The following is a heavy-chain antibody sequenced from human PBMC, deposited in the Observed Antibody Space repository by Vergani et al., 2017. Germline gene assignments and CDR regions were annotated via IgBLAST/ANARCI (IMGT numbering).Heavy chain of an antibody. CDR1: GFTFSSYS. CDR3: ARDLKIAAAGTGYYYYYGMDV. D-gene: IGHD6-13*01. J-gene: IGHJ6*02. CDR2: ISSSSSYI. Sequence: EVQLVASGGGLVKPGGSLRLSCAASGFTFSSYSMNWVRQAPGKGLEWVSSISSSSSYIYYADSVKGRFTISRDNAKNSLYLQMNSLRAEDTAVYYCARDLKIAAAGTGYYYYYGMDVWGQGTTVTVSS. V-gene: IGHV3-21*01.